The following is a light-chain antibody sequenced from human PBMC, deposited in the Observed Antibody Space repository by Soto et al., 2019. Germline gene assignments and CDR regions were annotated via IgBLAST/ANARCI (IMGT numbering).Light chain of an antibody. V-gene: IGLV2-14*01. J-gene: IGLJ1*01. CDR3: NSYAGTSYV. CDR1: SSDIGNYNY. CDR2: GVS. Sequence: QYALTQPASVSGSPGQSITISYTGTSSDIGNYNYVSWYQQYPGKAPKLIIYGVSNRPSGVSNRFSGSKSGNTASLTISGLQAEDEADYYCNSYAGTSYVFGTGTKVTVL.